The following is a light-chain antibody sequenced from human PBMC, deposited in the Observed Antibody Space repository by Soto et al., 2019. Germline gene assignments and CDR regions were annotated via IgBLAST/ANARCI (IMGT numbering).Light chain of an antibody. V-gene: IGLV2-14*01. CDR3: SSYTSSSTYVV. CDR2: DVS. CDR1: SSDVGGYNY. J-gene: IGLJ2*01. Sequence: QSALTQPASVSGSPGQSITISYTGTSSDVGGYNYVSWYQQHPGKAPKLMIYDVSNRPSGVSNRFSGSKSGNTASLTISGLQAEDEADYYCSSYTSSSTYVVFGGGTKVTVL.